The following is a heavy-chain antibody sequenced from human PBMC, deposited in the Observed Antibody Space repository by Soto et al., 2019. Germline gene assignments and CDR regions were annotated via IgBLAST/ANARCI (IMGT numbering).Heavy chain of an antibody. V-gene: IGHV4-59*12. CDR3: VRDVGTYYYDSSGYYP. Sequence: PSGTLSLTCTVSGGSMISYYWSWIRQPPGRGLGWIGFIYYAGSTKYNPSLNSRVTITVDTSKNQFSLKLSSVTAEGTAVYYCVRDVGTYYYDSSGYYPWGQGNPVTVSS. D-gene: IGHD3-22*01. J-gene: IGHJ5*02. CDR2: IYYAGST. CDR1: GGSMISYY.